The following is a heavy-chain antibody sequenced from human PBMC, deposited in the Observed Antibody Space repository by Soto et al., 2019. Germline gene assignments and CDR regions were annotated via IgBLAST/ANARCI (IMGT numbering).Heavy chain of an antibody. D-gene: IGHD5-18*01. CDR2: INPNSGGT. J-gene: IGHJ6*02. CDR3: AINHPANGYSYDDRTSDYYGMDV. Sequence: ASVMVSCKTSGYTFTGYYMHGVRHPPGQGLEWMGWINPNSGGTNYAQKFQGRVTMTRDTSISTAYMELSRLRSDDTAVYYCAINHPANGYSYDDRTSDYYGMDVWGQGTTVTVSS. V-gene: IGHV1-2*02. CDR1: GYTFTGYY.